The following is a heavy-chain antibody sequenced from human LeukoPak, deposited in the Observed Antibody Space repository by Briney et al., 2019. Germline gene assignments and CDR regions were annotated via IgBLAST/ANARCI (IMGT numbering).Heavy chain of an antibody. CDR2: ISGSGGST. CDR1: GFTFSSYA. Sequence: GGSLRLXCAASGFTFSSYAMSWVRLAPGKGLEWVSAISGSGGSTYYADSVKGRFTISRDNSKNTLYLQMNSLRAEDTAVYYCAKDLGYGGSYSDYWGQGTLVTVSS. CDR3: AKDLGYGGSYSDY. J-gene: IGHJ4*02. V-gene: IGHV3-23*01. D-gene: IGHD1-26*01.